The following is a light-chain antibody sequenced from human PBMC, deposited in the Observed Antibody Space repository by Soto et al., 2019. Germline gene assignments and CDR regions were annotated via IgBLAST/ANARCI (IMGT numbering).Light chain of an antibody. CDR2: DAS. V-gene: IGKV1-33*01. Sequence: DIQMAQSPSALSASIGDRVTITCQASRDSSVHLNWYQHKPGKPHKLLVCDASNLQIGVPSRFSGSGTGTHFSLTISSLQPEEIAIYYCEQYDNFPPYTFGQGTKLEIK. J-gene: IGKJ2*01. CDR3: EQYDNFPPYT. CDR1: RDSSVH.